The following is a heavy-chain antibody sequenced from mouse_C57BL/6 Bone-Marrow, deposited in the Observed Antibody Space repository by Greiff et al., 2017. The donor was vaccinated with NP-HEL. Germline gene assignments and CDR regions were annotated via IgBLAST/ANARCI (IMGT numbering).Heavy chain of an antibody. J-gene: IGHJ1*03. CDR3: AYYYGSSYHGYFDV. D-gene: IGHD1-1*01. CDR1: GYTFTDYY. CDR2: INPNNGGT. Sequence: VQLQQSGPELVKPGASVKISCKASGYTFTDYYMNWVKQSHGKSLEWIGDINPNNGGTSYNQKFKGKATLTVDKSSSTAYMELRSLTSEDSAVDYSAYYYGSSYHGYFDVWGTGTTVTVSS. V-gene: IGHV1-26*01.